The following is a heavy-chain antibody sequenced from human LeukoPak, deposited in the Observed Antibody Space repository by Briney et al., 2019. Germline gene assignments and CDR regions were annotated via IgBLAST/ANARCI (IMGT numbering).Heavy chain of an antibody. Sequence: GGSLRLSCAASGFTFSSYAMSWVRQAPGKGLEWVSAISGSGGSTYYADSVKGRFTISRDNSKNTLYLQMNSLRAEDTAVYYCAKVGNYDYVWGSSNLDYWGQGTLVTVSS. J-gene: IGHJ4*02. CDR2: ISGSGGST. CDR3: AKVGNYDYVWGSSNLDY. CDR1: GFTFSSYA. V-gene: IGHV3-23*01. D-gene: IGHD3-16*01.